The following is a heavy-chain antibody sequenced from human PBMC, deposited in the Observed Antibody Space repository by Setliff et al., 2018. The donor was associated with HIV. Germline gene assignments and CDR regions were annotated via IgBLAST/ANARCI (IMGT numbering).Heavy chain of an antibody. CDR2: ISGGGGGT. CDR3: AKSSMYSSPYYFDY. V-gene: IGHV3-23*01. J-gene: IGHJ4*02. CDR1: GFTFTTYS. D-gene: IGHD6-13*01. Sequence: GGSLRLSCAASGFTFTTYSMSWVRQAPGKGLEWVSAISGGGGGTYFADSVKGRFTISRDYSKNTLYLQMNSLRVEDTAVYYCAKSSMYSSPYYFDYWGRGTLVTVSS.